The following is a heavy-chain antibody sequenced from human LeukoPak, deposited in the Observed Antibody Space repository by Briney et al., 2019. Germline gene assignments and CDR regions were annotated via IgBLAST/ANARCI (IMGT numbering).Heavy chain of an antibody. D-gene: IGHD3-22*01. V-gene: IGHV3-23*01. J-gene: IGHJ4*02. CDR2: ISGSGGST. CDR3: ARWDSSGYYYFDH. CDR1: GFTFSSYG. Sequence: GGSLRLSCAASGFTFSSYGMSWVRQAPGKGLEWVSAISGSGGSTYYADSVKGRFTISRDNSKNTLYLQMNSLRGEDRAVYYCARWDSSGYYYFDHWGQGTLVTVSS.